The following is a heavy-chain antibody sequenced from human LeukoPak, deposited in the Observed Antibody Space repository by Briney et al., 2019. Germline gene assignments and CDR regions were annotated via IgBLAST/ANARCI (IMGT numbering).Heavy chain of an antibody. CDR3: ARGAAAVDY. V-gene: IGHV4-59*01. CDR1: GGSISSYY. D-gene: IGHD6-13*01. CDR2: IYYSGST. Sequence: SETLSLTCTVPGGSISSYYWSWIRQPPGKGLEWIGYIYYSGSTNYSPSLKSRVTISVDTSKNQFSLKLSSVTAADTAVYYCARGAAAVDYWGQGTLVTVSS. J-gene: IGHJ4*02.